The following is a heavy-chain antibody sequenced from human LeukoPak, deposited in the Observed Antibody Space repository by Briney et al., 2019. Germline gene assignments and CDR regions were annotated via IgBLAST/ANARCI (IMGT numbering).Heavy chain of an antibody. V-gene: IGHV4-59*08. CDR2: IHYSGST. J-gene: IGHJ6*02. CDR3: ARTPHCGGDCYPYYYYYGMDV. Sequence: SETLSLTCPVSAPSTSTYYWSWIRQPPGKGMEWIGYIHYSGSTNYNPSLKSRVTISVDTSKNQFSLKLSSVTAADTAVYYCARTPHCGGDCYPYYYYYGMDVWGQGTTVTVSS. CDR1: APSTSTYY. D-gene: IGHD2-21*02.